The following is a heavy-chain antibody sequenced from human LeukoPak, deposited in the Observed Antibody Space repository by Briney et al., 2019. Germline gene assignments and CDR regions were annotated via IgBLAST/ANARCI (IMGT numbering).Heavy chain of an antibody. D-gene: IGHD3-22*01. Sequence: GASVKVSCKASGGTFSSYAISWVRQAPGQGLEWMGRIIPILGIANYAQKLQGRVTITADESTSTAYMELSRLRSEDTAVYYCARGWDSSGQIPFFYWGQGTLVTVSS. V-gene: IGHV1-69*04. CDR2: IIPILGIA. J-gene: IGHJ4*02. CDR1: GGTFSSYA. CDR3: ARGWDSSGQIPFFY.